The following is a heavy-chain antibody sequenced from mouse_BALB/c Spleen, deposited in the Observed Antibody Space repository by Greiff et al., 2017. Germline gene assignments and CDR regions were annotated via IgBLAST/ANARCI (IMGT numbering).Heavy chain of an antibody. V-gene: IGHV5-6-3*01. CDR3: ARHKGYRYDEGYFDY. Sequence: VQLVESGGGLVQPGGSLKLSCAASGFTFSSYGMSWVRQTPDKRLELVATINSNGGSTYYPDTVKGRFTISRDNAKNTLYLQMSSLKSEDTAMYYCARHKGYRYDEGYFDYWGQGTTLTVSS. CDR2: INSNGGST. D-gene: IGHD2-14*01. CDR1: GFTFSSYG. J-gene: IGHJ2*01.